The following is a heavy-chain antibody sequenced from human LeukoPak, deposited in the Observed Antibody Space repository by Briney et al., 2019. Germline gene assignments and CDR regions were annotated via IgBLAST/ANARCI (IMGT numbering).Heavy chain of an antibody. Sequence: SETLSLTCAVYGGSFSGDFWSWIRQPPGKGLDWIGSIFYSGSTYYNPSLKSRVTISVDTSKNQFSLKLSSVTAADTAVYYCARCYDYVWGSYRCPLDYWGQGTLVTVSS. D-gene: IGHD3-16*02. CDR3: ARCYDYVWGSYRCPLDY. V-gene: IGHV4-34*12. CDR1: GGSFSGDF. CDR2: IFYSGST. J-gene: IGHJ4*02.